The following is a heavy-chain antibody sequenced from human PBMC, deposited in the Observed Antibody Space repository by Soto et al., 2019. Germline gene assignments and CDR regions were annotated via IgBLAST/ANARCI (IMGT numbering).Heavy chain of an antibody. Sequence: EVQLVESGGGLVQPGGSLRLSCAASGFTVSTKYMSWVRQAPGKGLEWVSVIYSGGSTFYADSVRGRFTISRDNSKNTVNLQMNSLRGEDTALYYCCRDPWAADYWGQGTLVNVSS. J-gene: IGHJ4*02. CDR1: GFTVSTKY. V-gene: IGHV3-66*01. CDR3: CRDPWAADY. CDR2: IYSGGST. D-gene: IGHD3-16*01.